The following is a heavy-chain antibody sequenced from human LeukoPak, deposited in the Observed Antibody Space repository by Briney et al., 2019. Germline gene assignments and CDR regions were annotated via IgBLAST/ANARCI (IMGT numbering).Heavy chain of an antibody. Sequence: SETLSLTCTVSGGSISSYYWSWIRQPPGKGLEWIGYIYYSGSTNYNPSLKSRVTISVDTSENQFSLQLSSVTAADTAVYYCARRTRAYYYDSSGYFDPWGQGTLVTVSS. D-gene: IGHD3-22*01. J-gene: IGHJ5*02. CDR2: IYYSGST. V-gene: IGHV4-59*01. CDR1: GGSISSYY. CDR3: ARRTRAYYYDSSGYFDP.